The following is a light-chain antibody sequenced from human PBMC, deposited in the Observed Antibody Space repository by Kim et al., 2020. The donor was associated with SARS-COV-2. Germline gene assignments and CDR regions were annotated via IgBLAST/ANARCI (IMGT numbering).Light chain of an antibody. V-gene: IGKV4-1*01. J-gene: IGKJ2*01. CDR3: QQYYNTPYT. CDR2: WAS. Sequence: DIVMTQSPDSLAVSLGERATINCKSSQSVLYSSNNKNYLAWYQQKPGQPPKLLIYWASTRESGVPDRFSGSGSGTDFTLTISSLQAEDEAVYYCQQYYNTPYTFGQGTKLEI. CDR1: QSVLYSSNNKNY.